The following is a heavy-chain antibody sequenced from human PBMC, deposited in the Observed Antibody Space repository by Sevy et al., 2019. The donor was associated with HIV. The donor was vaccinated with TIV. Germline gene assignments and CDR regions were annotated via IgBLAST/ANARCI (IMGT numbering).Heavy chain of an antibody. J-gene: IGHJ3*02. D-gene: IGHD2-8*02. V-gene: IGHV3-30*02. CDR2: IRYDGSKE. Sequence: GESQKISCVASGFNFNNHAMHWVRQAPGKGLEWVAFIRYDGSKEFYADSVKGRFTISRDNSKNTLYLEMNSLRPEDTAVYYCARDRKVLLVVYAIPFDVFDIWGQGTMVTVSS. CDR3: ARDRKVLLVVYAIPFDVFDI. CDR1: GFNFNNHA.